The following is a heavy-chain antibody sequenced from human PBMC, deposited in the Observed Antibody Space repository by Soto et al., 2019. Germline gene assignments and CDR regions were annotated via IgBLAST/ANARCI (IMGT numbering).Heavy chain of an antibody. J-gene: IGHJ5*02. Sequence: GGSLRLSCAASGFTFRGFNMNWVRQAPGKGLEWVSTISSNSAYIYYTDALTGRFTISRDNAKNSLHLQMNSLRAEDTAVYYCTRDASRDSSARGWFDPWGPGTLVTVSS. CDR2: ISSNSAYI. CDR1: GFTFRGFN. CDR3: TRDASRDSSARGWFDP. D-gene: IGHD6-13*01. V-gene: IGHV3-21*01.